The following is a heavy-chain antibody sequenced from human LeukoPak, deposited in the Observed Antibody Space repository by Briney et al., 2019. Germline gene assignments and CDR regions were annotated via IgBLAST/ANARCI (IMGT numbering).Heavy chain of an antibody. CDR3: AREPSGNFGQLVSSAEYFQH. V-gene: IGHV3-30*03. CDR1: GYSLSELS. Sequence: SCKVSGYSLSELSIHWVRQAPGKGLEWVADISIDGDNEYYADSVRGRFMISRDNSKNTVYLQMNSLTIEDTAVYYCAREPSGNFGQLVSSAEYFQHWGQGTRVTVSS. D-gene: IGHD5/OR15-5a*01. J-gene: IGHJ1*01. CDR2: ISIDGDNE.